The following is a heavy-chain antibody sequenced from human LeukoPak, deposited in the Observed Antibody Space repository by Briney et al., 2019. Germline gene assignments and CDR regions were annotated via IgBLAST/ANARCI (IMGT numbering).Heavy chain of an antibody. CDR1: GFTFSSYA. CDR3: AGSSSWYYYYGMDV. V-gene: IGHV3-23*01. CDR2: ISGSGGST. D-gene: IGHD6-13*01. Sequence: GGSLRLSCAASGFTFSSYAMSWVRQAPGKGLEWVSAISGSGGSTYYADSVKGRFTISRDNSKNTLYLQMNSLRAEDTAVYYCAGSSSWYYYYGMDVWSQGTTVTVSS. J-gene: IGHJ6*02.